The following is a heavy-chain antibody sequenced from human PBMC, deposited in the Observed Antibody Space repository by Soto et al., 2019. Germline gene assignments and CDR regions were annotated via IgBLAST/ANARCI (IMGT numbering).Heavy chain of an antibody. V-gene: IGHV5-10-1*01. J-gene: IGHJ4*02. D-gene: IGHD1-1*01. CDR1: GNSFTSYR. CDR2: IDPSDSYT. CDR3: ARGPTPTTTSFDY. Sequence: PGESLKISCQGSGNSFTSYRISWVRQMPGKGLEWMGRIDPSDSYTKYSPSFQGQVTISADKSISAAYLQWSSLKASDTAMYYCARGPTPTTTSFDYWGQGTLVTVSS.